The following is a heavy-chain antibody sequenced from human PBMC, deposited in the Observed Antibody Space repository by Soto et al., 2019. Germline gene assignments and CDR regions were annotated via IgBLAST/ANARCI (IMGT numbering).Heavy chain of an antibody. Sequence: QVQLVQSGAEVKKPGASVKVSCKASGYTFTSYYMHWVRLAPGQGLEWMGIINPDGGGTSYAQQFQGRVIMTRDTSTRTVYMEMSSLRSEDTAVYYCAVGGNYLSMDVWGHGTTVIVSS. D-gene: IGHD4-4*01. CDR1: GYTFTSYY. J-gene: IGHJ6*02. CDR2: INPDGGGT. CDR3: AVGGNYLSMDV. V-gene: IGHV1-46*01.